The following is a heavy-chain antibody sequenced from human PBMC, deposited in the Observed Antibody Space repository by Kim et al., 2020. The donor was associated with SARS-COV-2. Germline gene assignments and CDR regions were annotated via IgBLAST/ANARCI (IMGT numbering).Heavy chain of an antibody. CDR1: GGTFSSYA. D-gene: IGHD3-22*01. CDR3: ARVSYYDSSGYPVYYYGMDV. CDR2: IIPIFGTA. V-gene: IGHV1-69*06. Sequence: SVKVSCKASGGTFSSYAISWVRQAPGQGLEWMGGIIPIFGTANYAQKFQGRVTITADKSTSTAYMELSSLRSEDTAVYYCARVSYYDSSGYPVYYYGMDVWGQGTTVTVAS. J-gene: IGHJ6*02.